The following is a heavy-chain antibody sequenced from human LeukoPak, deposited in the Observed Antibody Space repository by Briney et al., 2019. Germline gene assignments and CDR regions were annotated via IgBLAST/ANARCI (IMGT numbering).Heavy chain of an antibody. Sequence: ASVKVSCKASGYTFTGYYMHWVRQAPGQGLEWMGWINPNSGGTNYAQKFQGRVTMTRDTSISTAYMELSRLRSDDTAVYYCAREGELLRANWFDPWGQGTLVTVSS. D-gene: IGHD1-26*01. J-gene: IGHJ5*02. CDR1: GYTFTGYY. CDR3: AREGELLRANWFDP. CDR2: INPNSGGT. V-gene: IGHV1-2*02.